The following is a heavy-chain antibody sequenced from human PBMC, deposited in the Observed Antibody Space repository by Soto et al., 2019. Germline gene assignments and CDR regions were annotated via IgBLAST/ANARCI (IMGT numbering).Heavy chain of an antibody. CDR1: GGTFSSYT. CDR2: IIPILGIA. CDR3: ANSLGYCSSTSCIGAWFDP. D-gene: IGHD2-2*01. V-gene: IGHV1-69*02. J-gene: IGHJ5*02. Sequence: ASVKVSCKASGGTFSSYTISWVRQAPGQGLEWMGRIIPILGIANYAQKFQGRVTITADKSTSTAYMELSSLRSEDTAVYYCANSLGYCSSTSCIGAWFDPWGQGTLVTVSS.